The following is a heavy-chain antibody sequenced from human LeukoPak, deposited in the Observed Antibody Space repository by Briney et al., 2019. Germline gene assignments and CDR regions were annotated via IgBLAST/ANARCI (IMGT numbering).Heavy chain of an antibody. D-gene: IGHD3-22*01. J-gene: IGHJ4*02. CDR3: ARAVSSVVVIPF. CDR1: GSSISRYY. Sequence: SETLSLTCTVSGSSISRYYWSWLRQPPGKGLEWIGYIYHSGSTNYNHSLKSRVTISVDTSKNQFSLRLSSVTAADTAVYYCARAVSSVVVIPFWGQGTLVTVSS. CDR2: IYHSGST. V-gene: IGHV4-59*01.